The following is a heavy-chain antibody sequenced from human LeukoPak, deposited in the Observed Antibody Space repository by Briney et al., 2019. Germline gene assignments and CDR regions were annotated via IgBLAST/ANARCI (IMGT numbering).Heavy chain of an antibody. CDR1: GFTFDDYA. CDR3: ARDFEVAAAGRDDAFDI. CDR2: ISWNSSNI. Sequence: GRSLRLSCAASGFTFDDYAMHWVRQAPGKGLEWVSGISWNSSNIDYADSVKGRFTISRDNAKNSLYLQMNSLRAEDTVVYYCARDFEVAAAGRDDAFDIWGQGTMVTVSS. V-gene: IGHV3-9*01. J-gene: IGHJ3*02. D-gene: IGHD6-13*01.